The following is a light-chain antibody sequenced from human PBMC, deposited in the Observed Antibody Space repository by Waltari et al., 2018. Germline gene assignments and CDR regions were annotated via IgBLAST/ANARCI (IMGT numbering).Light chain of an antibody. Sequence: QSVLTQPPSVSGTPGQRVTISCSGSNSNIGSNFVNWYQQLPGKAPKLLIYNDNQGPSRVPDRFSASKSGTSAALAITGLQSEDEADYYCAVWDDSLGGVFGGGTKLTVL. CDR1: NSNIGSNF. CDR3: AVWDDSLGGV. J-gene: IGLJ3*02. CDR2: NDN. V-gene: IGLV1-44*01.